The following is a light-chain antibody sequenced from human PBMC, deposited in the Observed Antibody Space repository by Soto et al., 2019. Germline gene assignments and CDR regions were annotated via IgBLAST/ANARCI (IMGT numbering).Light chain of an antibody. V-gene: IGKV3-15*01. CDR1: QSVSSR. Sequence: EIVMTQSPATLSVSPGERVTLSCRASQSVSSRLAWYHQKPGQSPRLLIYGASTRATGIPDRFSGSGSGTDFTLTISRLEPEDFAVYYCQQYGYLSWTFGQGTKVDIK. J-gene: IGKJ1*01. CDR2: GAS. CDR3: QQYGYLSWT.